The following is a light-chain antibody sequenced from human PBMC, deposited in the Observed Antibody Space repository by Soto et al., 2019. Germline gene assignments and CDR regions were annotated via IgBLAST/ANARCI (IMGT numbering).Light chain of an antibody. V-gene: IGKV1-5*01. CDR1: QTISGW. Sequence: DIPMTQSPSTLSASVGDTVTITCRASQTISGWLAWCQQRPGKAPNLLIFDASTLESGVPSRFSGSGSGTDFTLTISSLQPEDFATYYCQQSYRTPITFGQGTRME. J-gene: IGKJ5*01. CDR2: DAS. CDR3: QQSYRTPIT.